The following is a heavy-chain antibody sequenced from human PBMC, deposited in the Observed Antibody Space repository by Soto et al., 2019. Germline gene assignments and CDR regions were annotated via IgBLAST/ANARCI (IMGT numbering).Heavy chain of an antibody. Sequence: SETLSLTCTVSGGSISSGDYYWSWIRQPPWKGLEWIGYIYYSGSTYYNPSLKSRVTISVDTSTNQFSLKLSSVTAADTAVFSCARDYYDSRDYYYYGMDVWRQGPTVTASS. CDR1: GGSISSGDYY. CDR3: ARDYYDSRDYYYYGMDV. J-gene: IGHJ6*02. CDR2: IYYSGST. D-gene: IGHD3-22*01. V-gene: IGHV4-30-4*01.